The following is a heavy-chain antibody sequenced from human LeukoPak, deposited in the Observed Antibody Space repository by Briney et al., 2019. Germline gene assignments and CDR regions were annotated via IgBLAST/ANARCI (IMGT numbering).Heavy chain of an antibody. V-gene: IGHV3-21*01. CDR2: ISSSSSYI. CDR3: ARGDSGGMDY. Sequence: GGSLRLSCAASGFTFSNYNMNWVRRAPGKGLEWVSSISSSSSYIYYADSVKGRFAISRDNANNSLYLQMNSLRAEDTTVYYCARGDSGGMDYWGQGTLVTVSS. D-gene: IGHD3-16*01. J-gene: IGHJ4*02. CDR1: GFTFSNYN.